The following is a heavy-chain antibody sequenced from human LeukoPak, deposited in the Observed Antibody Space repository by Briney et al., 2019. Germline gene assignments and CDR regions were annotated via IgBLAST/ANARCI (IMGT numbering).Heavy chain of an antibody. CDR2: IYSSGST. J-gene: IGHJ5*02. CDR3: ARRRGYCSSTSCYAHWFDP. D-gene: IGHD2-2*01. CDR1: GDSISSYY. V-gene: IGHV4-4*07. Sequence: SETLSLTCTVSGDSISSYYWSWIRQPAGKGLEWIGRIYSSGSTNYNPSLKSRVTMSVDTSKNQFSLKLSSVTAADTAVYYCARRRGYCSSTSCYAHWFDPWGQGTLVTVSS.